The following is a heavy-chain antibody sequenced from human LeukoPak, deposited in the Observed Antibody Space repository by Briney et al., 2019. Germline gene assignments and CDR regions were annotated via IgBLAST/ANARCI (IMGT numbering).Heavy chain of an antibody. CDR2: IRYDGSNK. V-gene: IGHV3-30*02. D-gene: IGHD6-6*01. Sequence: GGSLRLSCAASGFTFSSYGMHWVRQAPGKGLEWVAFIRYDGSNKYYADSVKGRFTISRDNSKNTLYLQMNSLRAEDTAVYYCAKVPKYSSSHFDYWGQGTLVTVSS. CDR3: AKVPKYSSSHFDY. J-gene: IGHJ4*02. CDR1: GFTFSSYG.